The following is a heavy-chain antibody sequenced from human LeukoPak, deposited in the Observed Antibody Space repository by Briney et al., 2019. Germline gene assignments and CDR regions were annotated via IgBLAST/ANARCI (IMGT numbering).Heavy chain of an antibody. CDR1: RFTVSSNY. J-gene: IGHJ4*02. V-gene: IGHV3-53*01. CDR2: IHDGGST. D-gene: IGHD5-18*01. Sequence: GGSLRLSCAASRFTVSSNYMSWVRQAPGKGLEWVSVIHDGGSTFYADSVKGRFTISRDNSKNTLYLQMKSLRAEDTAVYYCAKGRNTYGYPPIDYWGQGTLVTVSS. CDR3: AKGRNTYGYPPIDY.